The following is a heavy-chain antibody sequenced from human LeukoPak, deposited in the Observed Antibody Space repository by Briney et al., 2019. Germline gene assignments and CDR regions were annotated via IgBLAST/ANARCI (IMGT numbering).Heavy chain of an antibody. CDR3: AKDRGSSWSPTFDY. CDR2: ISGDGGST. V-gene: IGHV3-43*02. J-gene: IGHJ4*02. CDR1: GFTFDDYA. D-gene: IGHD6-13*01. Sequence: PGGPLRLFCAASGFTFDDYAMHWVRQAPGRGLEWVSLISGDGGSTYYADSVKGRFTISRDNSKNSLYLQMNSLRTEDTALYYCAKDRGSSWSPTFDYWGQGTLVTVSS.